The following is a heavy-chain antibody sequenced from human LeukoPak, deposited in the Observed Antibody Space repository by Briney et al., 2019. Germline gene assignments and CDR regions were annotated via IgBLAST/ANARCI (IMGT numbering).Heavy chain of an antibody. CDR3: AWMLRDGYNYYFDY. J-gene: IGHJ4*02. D-gene: IGHD5-24*01. Sequence: GGSLRLSCAASGFTVSSNSMSWVRQAPGKGLEWVSVIYSGGNMYYAESVKGRFSISRDNSKNTLYLQMNSLRPEDTALYYCAWMLRDGYNYYFDYWGQGTLVTVSS. CDR2: IYSGGNM. CDR1: GFTVSSNS. V-gene: IGHV3-66*01.